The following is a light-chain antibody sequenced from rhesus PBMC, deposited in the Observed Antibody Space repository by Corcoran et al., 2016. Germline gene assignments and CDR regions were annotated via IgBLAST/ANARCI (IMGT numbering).Light chain of an antibody. V-gene: IGKV1-37*01. CDR1: QGISSY. CDR2: DES. J-gene: IGKJ3*01. Sequence: DIQMTQSPSSLSASVGDRVTITCRASQGISSYLAWFQQKPGKGPKPLLYDESNLERGVPSRFSGRWSGTDFTLTINSLQPDDFATYYCQQYDSAPFTFGPGTKLDIK. CDR3: QQYDSAPFT.